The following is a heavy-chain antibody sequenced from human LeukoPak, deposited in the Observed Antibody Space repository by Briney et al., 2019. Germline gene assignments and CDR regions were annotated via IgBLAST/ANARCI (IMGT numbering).Heavy chain of an antibody. J-gene: IGHJ5*02. D-gene: IGHD1-26*01. CDR3: ARGSGIHHFNWFDP. Sequence: GGSLRLSCAASGFTFSSYAMTWVRQAPGKGLEWVSGISDSGGSTYYADSAKGRFTISRDNSKNTLYLRVNSLRAEDTAVYYCARGSGIHHFNWFDPWGQGTLVTVSS. V-gene: IGHV3-23*01. CDR2: ISDSGGST. CDR1: GFTFSSYA.